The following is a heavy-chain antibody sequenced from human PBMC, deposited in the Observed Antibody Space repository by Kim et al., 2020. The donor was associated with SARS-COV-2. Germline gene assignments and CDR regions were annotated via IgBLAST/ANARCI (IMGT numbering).Heavy chain of an antibody. CDR3: ARRKEFFMLAGDYFDF. V-gene: IGHV3-30*03. J-gene: IGHJ4*02. CDR2: ISYDGSIK. CDR1: GFSFNHFG. Sequence: GGSLRLSCVVSGFSFNHFGFHWVRQAPGKGLEWVAVISYDGSIKHYADFSEGRLTISKDSSKNTVYLHMNSLTPDDTAVYYCARRKEFFMLAGDYFDFWGQGTLVTVPS. D-gene: IGHD3-3*01.